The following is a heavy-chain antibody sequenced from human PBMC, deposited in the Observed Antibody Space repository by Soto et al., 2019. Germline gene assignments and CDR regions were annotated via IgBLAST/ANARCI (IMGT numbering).Heavy chain of an antibody. CDR1: GGSISGYY. D-gene: IGHD2-8*01. CDR3: ARYHCTSGTCNYFDQ. J-gene: IGHJ4*02. V-gene: IGHV4-59*01. CDR2: IFYTGVT. Sequence: PSETLSLTCSVSGGSISGYYWSWIRQTPGKGLEWIGSIFYTGVTTYNPSLESRVSFSVATSNNHFSLNLKSVTAADTAVYYCARYHCTSGTCNYFDQWGQGTLVTVSS.